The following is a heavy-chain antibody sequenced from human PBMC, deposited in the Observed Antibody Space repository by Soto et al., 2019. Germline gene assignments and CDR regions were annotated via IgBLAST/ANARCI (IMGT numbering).Heavy chain of an antibody. V-gene: IGHV3-23*01. J-gene: IGHJ4*02. CDR2: IHKSGGRT. CDR1: GFTFSSYA. CDR3: AKEIDDYYDSSQNLDS. Sequence: GGSLRLSCAASGFTFSSYAMNWVRQDPGKRLEWVSTIHKSGGRTYYADSVKGRFTISRDNAKNTLYLHMNTQRAEHTAVYYCAKEIDDYYDSSQNLDSWGQGTRVTVSS. D-gene: IGHD3-22*01.